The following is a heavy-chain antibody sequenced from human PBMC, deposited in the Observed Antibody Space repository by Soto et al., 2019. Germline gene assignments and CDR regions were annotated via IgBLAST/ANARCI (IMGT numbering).Heavy chain of an antibody. V-gene: IGHV1-46*01. J-gene: IGHJ4*02. CDR2: INPNGGST. Sequence: QVQLVQSGAEVKKPGASVKISCKASGYTFIHYYIHWVRQAPGQGLEWMAIINPNGGSTNYAQKFQGRVTVTSVTSTTTVSMELNSLESGDTAVYFCARSLLQGDFWGQGTLVTVSS. CDR3: ARSLLQGDF. D-gene: IGHD2-21*01. CDR1: GYTFIHYY.